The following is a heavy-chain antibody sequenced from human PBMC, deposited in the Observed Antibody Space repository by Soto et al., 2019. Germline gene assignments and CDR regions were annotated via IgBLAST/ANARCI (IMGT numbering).Heavy chain of an antibody. CDR1: GFTFSSYA. D-gene: IGHD3-16*02. Sequence: QVQLVESGGGVVQPGRSLRPSCAASGFTFSSYAMHWVRQAPGKGLEWVAVISYDGSDKYYADSVKGRFTISRDNSKNTLNLQMNSLRADDTAVYYCAKALGELSPESYDYWGQGPLITVSS. CDR2: ISYDGSDK. J-gene: IGHJ4*02. CDR3: AKALGELSPESYDY. V-gene: IGHV3-30*18.